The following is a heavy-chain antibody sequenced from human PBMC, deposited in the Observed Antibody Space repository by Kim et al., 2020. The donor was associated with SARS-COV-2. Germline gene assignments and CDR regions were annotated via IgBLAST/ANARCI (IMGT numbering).Heavy chain of an antibody. CDR3: ARTRSCSSTSCYVDY. CDR1: GFTFGTYA. J-gene: IGHJ4*01. Sequence: GGSLRLSCVTSGFTFGTYAMSWVHQAPEKGLEWVSGISSSGGSTYYADSVKGRFTISRDSSKNTLYLQMVSLRVDDTALYYCARTRSCSSTSCYVDYWG. D-gene: IGHD2-2*01. CDR2: ISSSGGST. V-gene: IGHV3-23*01.